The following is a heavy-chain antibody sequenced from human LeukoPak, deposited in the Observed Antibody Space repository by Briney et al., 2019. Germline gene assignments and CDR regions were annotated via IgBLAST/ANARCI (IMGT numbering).Heavy chain of an antibody. Sequence: GASVSVSSTASGYTFTSYDINWVRPATGQGLEWMGWRNPNSGNTGYAHKFQGRVTITRNTSISTAYMELSSLRSEDTAVYYCARIGRITIFGVVNRVFDPWGQGTLVTVSS. J-gene: IGHJ5*02. D-gene: IGHD3-3*01. CDR3: ARIGRITIFGVVNRVFDP. V-gene: IGHV1-8*03. CDR2: RNPNSGNT. CDR1: GYTFTSYD.